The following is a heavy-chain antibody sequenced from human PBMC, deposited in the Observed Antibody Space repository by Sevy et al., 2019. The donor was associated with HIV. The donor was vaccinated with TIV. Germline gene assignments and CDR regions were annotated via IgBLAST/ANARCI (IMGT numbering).Heavy chain of an antibody. V-gene: IGHV3-48*01. J-gene: IGHJ4*02. Sequence: GGSLRLSCAASGFTFSSYSMNWVRQAPEKGLEWISFVSGNSGAINYADSVKGRFTISRDNAKNSLYLQMNSLRVDDTAVYYCARDMDGSYTPLDYWGQGTLVTVSS. CDR3: ARDMDGSYTPLDY. CDR1: GFTFSSYS. CDR2: VSGNSGAI. D-gene: IGHD3-10*01.